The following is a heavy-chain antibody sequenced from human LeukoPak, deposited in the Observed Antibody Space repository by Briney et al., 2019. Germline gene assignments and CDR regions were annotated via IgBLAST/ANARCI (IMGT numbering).Heavy chain of an antibody. Sequence: GRSLRLSCAASGFTFSSYAMHWVRQAPGKGLEWVAVISYDGSNKYYADSVKGRFTISRDNSKNTLYLQMNSLRAEDTAVYYCARGPTGGNSEQYFQHWGQGTLVTVSS. V-gene: IGHV3-30*01. J-gene: IGHJ1*01. D-gene: IGHD4-23*01. CDR1: GFTFSSYA. CDR2: ISYDGSNK. CDR3: ARGPTGGNSEQYFQH.